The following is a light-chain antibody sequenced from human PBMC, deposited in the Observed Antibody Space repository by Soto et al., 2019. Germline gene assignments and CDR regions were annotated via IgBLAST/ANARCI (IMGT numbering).Light chain of an antibody. Sequence: EIVLTQSSGTLSSSPGERATLSCRASQSVSSSYLAWYQQKPGQAPRLLIYGASSRDTGIPYRFSGSGSGTDFTLTIRRLEPEDFAVYYCQQYGSSPGTFGPGTKVDIK. CDR1: QSVSSSY. CDR2: GAS. J-gene: IGKJ3*01. V-gene: IGKV3-20*01. CDR3: QQYGSSPGT.